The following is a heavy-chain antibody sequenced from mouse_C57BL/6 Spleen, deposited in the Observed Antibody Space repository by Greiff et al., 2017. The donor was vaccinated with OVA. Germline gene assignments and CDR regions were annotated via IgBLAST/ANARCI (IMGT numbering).Heavy chain of an antibody. J-gene: IGHJ2*01. V-gene: IGHV1-53*01. CDR3: ARLKLWYYFDY. D-gene: IGHD6-1*01. Sequence: VQLQQPGPELVKPGASVKLSCTASGYTFTSYWMYWVKQRPGQGLEWIGNISTCNGGTNYNAKFKSKATLSVDNSSSTAYMQLSSLTAEDYAVYYCARLKLWYYFDYWGQGTTLSVSS. CDR1: GYTFTSYW. CDR2: ISTCNGGT.